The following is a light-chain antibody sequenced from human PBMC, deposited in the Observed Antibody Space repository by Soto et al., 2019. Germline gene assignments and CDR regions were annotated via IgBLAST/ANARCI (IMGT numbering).Light chain of an antibody. CDR3: QQYDNLLSLP. CDR2: DAS. CDR1: QDISNY. J-gene: IGKJ4*01. Sequence: DIQMTQSPSSLSASVGDRVTITCQASQDISNYLNWYQQKPGKAPKLLIYDASNLETGVPSRFSGSGSGTDFTFTISSLQPEDIATYYCQQYDNLLSLPFGGGNPVEIK. V-gene: IGKV1-33*01.